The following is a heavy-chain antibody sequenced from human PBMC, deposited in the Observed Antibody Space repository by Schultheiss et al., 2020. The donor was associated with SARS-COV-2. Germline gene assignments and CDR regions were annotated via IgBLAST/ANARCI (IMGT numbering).Heavy chain of an antibody. V-gene: IGHV3-15*01. D-gene: IGHD3-22*01. CDR1: GFTFSNAW. CDR3: ARVGYYDSSGYTFDY. J-gene: IGHJ4*02. Sequence: GGSLRLSCAASGFTFSNAWMSWVRQAPGKGLEWVGRIKSKTDGGTTDYAAPVKGRFTISRDDSKNTLYLQMNSLRAEDTAVYYCARVGYYDSSGYTFDYWGQGTLVTVSS. CDR2: IKSKTDGGTT.